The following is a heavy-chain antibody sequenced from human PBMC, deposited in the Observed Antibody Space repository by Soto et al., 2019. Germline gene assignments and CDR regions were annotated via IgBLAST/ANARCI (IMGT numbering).Heavy chain of an antibody. CDR2: FYSGGST. V-gene: IGHV3-53*04. CDR3: ARDFYDFWSGSMDV. CDR1: GFTVSSNY. D-gene: IGHD3-3*01. J-gene: IGHJ6*03. Sequence: GGSLRLSCAASGFTVSSNYMNWVRQAPGKGLEWVSVFYSGGSTYYADSVKGRFTISRHNSMNTLYLQMNSLRAEDTAVYYCARDFYDFWSGSMDVWGKGTTVTVSS.